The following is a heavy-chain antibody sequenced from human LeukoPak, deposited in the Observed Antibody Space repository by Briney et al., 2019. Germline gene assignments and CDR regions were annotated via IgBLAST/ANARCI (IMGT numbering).Heavy chain of an antibody. D-gene: IGHD3-10*01. CDR1: GITVSNYD. V-gene: IGHV3-23*01. Sequence: GGSLRLSCVVSGITVSNYDMSWVRQAPRKGLEWVSGVRESGGGTNYAASVKGRVSISRDNSKNTVYLQMNSVNAEGKAVYFLTRRGTVIRGVLIMWFHKAANNFDNSGQGILVTVSS. CDR2: VRESGGGT. CDR3: TRRGTVIRGVLIMWFHKAANNFDN. J-gene: IGHJ4*02.